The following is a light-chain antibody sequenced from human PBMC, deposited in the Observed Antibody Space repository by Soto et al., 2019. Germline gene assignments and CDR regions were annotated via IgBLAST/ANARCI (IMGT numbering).Light chain of an antibody. CDR2: DVS. CDR1: SSDVGRYNY. J-gene: IGLJ1*01. CDR3: SSYTTDTTQV. V-gene: IGLV2-14*01. Sequence: QLVLTQPASVSGSPGQSITIPCTGTSSDVGRYNYVSWYQQHPGKAPKLMIYDVSSRPSGVSTRFSGSKSGNTASLTISGLQAEDEADYYCSSYTTDTTQVFGTGTKLTVL.